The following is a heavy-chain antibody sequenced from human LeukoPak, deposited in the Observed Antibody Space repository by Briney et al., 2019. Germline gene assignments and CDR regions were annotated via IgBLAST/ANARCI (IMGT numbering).Heavy chain of an antibody. CDR1: GFTFSTYG. V-gene: IGHV3-30*18. CDR3: TKAVGSISWSFDY. J-gene: IGHJ4*02. D-gene: IGHD6-13*01. CDR2: MSYDGSDK. Sequence: GGSLRLSCEASGFTFSTYGMHWVRQAPGKGLEWVALMSYDGSDKSYADSVKGRFTISRDNSKSTLYLQMDSLRGDDAAVYYCTKAVGSISWSFDYWGQGTLVTVSS.